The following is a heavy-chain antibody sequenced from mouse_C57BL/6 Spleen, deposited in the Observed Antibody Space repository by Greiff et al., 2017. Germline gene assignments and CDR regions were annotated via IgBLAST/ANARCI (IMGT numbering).Heavy chain of an antibody. D-gene: IGHD2-14*01. Sequence: ESGPGLVKPSQSLSLTCSVTGYSITSGYYWNWIRQFPGKKLEWMGYISYDGSNNYNPSLKNRLSITRDTSKNPFFLKLNSVTTEDTATYYCAREYDPTGYFDVWGTGTTVTVSS. CDR3: AREYDPTGYFDV. CDR1: GYSITSGYY. V-gene: IGHV3-6*01. CDR2: ISYDGSN. J-gene: IGHJ1*03.